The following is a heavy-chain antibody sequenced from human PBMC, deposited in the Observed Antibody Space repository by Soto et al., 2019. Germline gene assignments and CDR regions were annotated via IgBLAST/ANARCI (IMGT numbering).Heavy chain of an antibody. CDR3: ARDHEKIVVVPAAMPPVSYYYYMDV. CDR1: GFTFSSYA. D-gene: IGHD2-2*01. CDR2: ISYDGSNK. V-gene: IGHV3-30*04. Sequence: GGSLRLSCAASGFTFSSYAMHWVRQAPGKGLEWVAVISYDGSNKYYADAVKGRFNISRDNSKNTLYLQMNSLRAEDTAVYYCARDHEKIVVVPAAMPPVSYYYYMDVWGKGTTVTVSS. J-gene: IGHJ6*03.